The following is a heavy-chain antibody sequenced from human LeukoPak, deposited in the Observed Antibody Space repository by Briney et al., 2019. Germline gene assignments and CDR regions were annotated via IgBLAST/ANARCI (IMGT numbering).Heavy chain of an antibody. Sequence: GGSLRLSCAASGFTFSSYSMNWVRQAPGKGLEWVSSVSSSSSYIYYADSVKGRFTISRDNAKNSLYLQMNSLRAEDTAVYYCARDPRYYGSGSSQDWGQGTLVTVSS. D-gene: IGHD3-10*01. CDR3: ARDPRYYGSGSSQD. J-gene: IGHJ4*02. CDR2: VSSSSSYI. V-gene: IGHV3-21*01. CDR1: GFTFSSYS.